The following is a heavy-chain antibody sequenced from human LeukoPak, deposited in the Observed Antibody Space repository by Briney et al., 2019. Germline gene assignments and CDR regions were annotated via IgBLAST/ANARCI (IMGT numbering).Heavy chain of an antibody. CDR2: IYYSGST. Sequence: SETLSLTCTVSGGSISSSSYCWGWIRQPPGKGLEWIGSIYYSGSTYYSPSLKSRVTISVDTSKNQFSLKLSSVTAADTAVYYCARRFGVTNWFDPWGQGTLVTVSS. J-gene: IGHJ5*02. CDR3: ARRFGVTNWFDP. V-gene: IGHV4-39*01. D-gene: IGHD3-10*01. CDR1: GGSISSSSYC.